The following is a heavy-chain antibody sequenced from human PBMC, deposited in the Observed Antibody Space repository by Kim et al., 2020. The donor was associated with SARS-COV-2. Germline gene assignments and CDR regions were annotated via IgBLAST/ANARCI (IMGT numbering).Heavy chain of an antibody. CDR2: IKQDGSEK. CDR1: GFTFSSYW. CDR3: ARHYDSLTGPFDP. V-gene: IGHV3-7*03. Sequence: GGSLRLSCAASGFTFSSYWMSWVRQAPGKGLEWVANIKQDGSEKYYVDSVKGRFTISRDNAKNSLYLQMNSLRAEDTAVYSCARHYDSLTGPFDPWGQGTLVTVSS. D-gene: IGHD3-9*01. J-gene: IGHJ5*02.